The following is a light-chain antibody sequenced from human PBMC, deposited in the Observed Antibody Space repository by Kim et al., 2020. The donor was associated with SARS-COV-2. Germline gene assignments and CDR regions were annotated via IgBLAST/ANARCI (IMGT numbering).Light chain of an antibody. CDR1: NIGSKS. J-gene: IGLJ3*02. CDR3: QVWDSSSDHRV. CDR2: YDS. Sequence: PGKTARITCGGNNIGSKSVHSYQHKPGQAPVLVIYYDSDRPSGIPERFSGSNSGNTATLTISRVEAGDEADYYCQVWDSSSDHRVFGGGTQLTFL. V-gene: IGLV3-21*04.